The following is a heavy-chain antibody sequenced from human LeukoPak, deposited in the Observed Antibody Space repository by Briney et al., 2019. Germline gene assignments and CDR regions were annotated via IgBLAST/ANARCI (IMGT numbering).Heavy chain of an antibody. D-gene: IGHD3-22*01. Sequence: GESLRLSCATSGFTFSAYSLSWVRQAPGKGLEGVAHITRAGTTTYYAESLQGRFTISRDNAKNSLYLQMNSLRAEDTAVYYCAGGSGYYSTPTYFDYWGQGTLVTVSS. CDR1: GFTFSAYS. J-gene: IGHJ4*02. V-gene: IGHV3-48*04. CDR3: AGGSGYYSTPTYFDY. CDR2: ITRAGTTT.